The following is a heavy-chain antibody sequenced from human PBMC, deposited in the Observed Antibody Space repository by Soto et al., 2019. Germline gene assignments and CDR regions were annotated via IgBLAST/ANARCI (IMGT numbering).Heavy chain of an antibody. CDR1: GFTFSDYY. CDR3: ASGGIVGATYVDY. CDR2: ISSSSSYT. Sequence: GGSLRLSCAASGFTFSDYYMSWIRQAPGKGLEWVSYISSSSSYTNYADSVKGRFTISRDNAKNSLYLQMNSLRAEDTAVYYCASGGIVGATYVDYWGQGTLVTVSS. J-gene: IGHJ4*02. D-gene: IGHD1-26*01. V-gene: IGHV3-11*06.